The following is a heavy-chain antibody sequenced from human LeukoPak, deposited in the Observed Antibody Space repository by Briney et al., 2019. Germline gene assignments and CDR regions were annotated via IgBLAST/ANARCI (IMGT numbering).Heavy chain of an antibody. CDR2: IYTSGST. Sequence: SEALSLTCTVSGGSISSYYWSWIRQPAGKGLEWIGRIYTSGSTNYNPSLKSRVTMSVDTSKNQFSLKLSSATAADTAVYYCARFSDYYDSSGYYFDYWGQGTLVTVSS. D-gene: IGHD3-22*01. CDR3: ARFSDYYDSSGYYFDY. J-gene: IGHJ4*02. V-gene: IGHV4-4*07. CDR1: GGSISSYY.